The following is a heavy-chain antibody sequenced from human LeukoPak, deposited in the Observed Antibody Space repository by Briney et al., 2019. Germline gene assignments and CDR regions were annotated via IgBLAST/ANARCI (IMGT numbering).Heavy chain of an antibody. CDR3: ARGASQGYYYDSSGLNXXXX. CDR1: GGSISSYY. D-gene: IGHD3-22*01. Sequence: SETLSLTCTVSGGSISSYYWSWIRQPPGKGLEWIGYIYYSGYTNYNPSLKSRVTISVDTSKNQFSLKLSSVAAADTAVYYCARGASQGYYYDSSGLNXXXXWGXXXLXTVSS. V-gene: IGHV4-59*12. J-gene: IGHJ5*01. CDR2: IYYSGYT.